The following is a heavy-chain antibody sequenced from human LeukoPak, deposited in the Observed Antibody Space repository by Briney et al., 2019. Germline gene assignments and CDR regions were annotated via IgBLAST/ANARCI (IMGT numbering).Heavy chain of an antibody. D-gene: IGHD2-21*01. CDR3: AKNTLSTGYSSLHY. V-gene: IGHV3-23*01. Sequence: AGGSLRLSWAASGFTSSNYAMSWVRQAPGKGREWVSVFGGRGGSTYYAHSVKGRFTITRDNSNNSIYLLMSSLRAEYTAVYYCAKNTLSTGYSSLHYWGQGSLVTVSS. CDR2: FGGRGGST. CDR1: GFTSSNYA. J-gene: IGHJ4*02.